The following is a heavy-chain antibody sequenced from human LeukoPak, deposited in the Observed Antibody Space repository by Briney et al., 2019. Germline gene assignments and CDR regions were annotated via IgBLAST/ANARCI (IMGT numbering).Heavy chain of an antibody. D-gene: IGHD5-18*01. CDR3: ARSSYGYGNWFDP. V-gene: IGHV4-61*08. CDR1: GGSISSGGYY. CDR2: IYYSGST. Sequence: SETLSLTCTVSGGSISSGGYYWSWIRQHPGKGLEWIGYIYYSGSTNYNPSLKSRVTISVDTSKNQFSLKLSSVAAADTAVYYCARSSYGYGNWFDPWGQGTLVTVSS. J-gene: IGHJ5*02.